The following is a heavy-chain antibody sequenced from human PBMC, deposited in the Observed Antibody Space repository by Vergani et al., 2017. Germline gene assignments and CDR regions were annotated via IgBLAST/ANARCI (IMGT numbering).Heavy chain of an antibody. V-gene: IGHV3-30*03. J-gene: IGHJ4*02. CDR3: ATAGEYGSDL. D-gene: IGHD3-10*01. CDR2: ISYDGSNK. Sequence: QVQLVESGGGVVQPGRSLRLSCAASGFTFSSYCMHWVRQAPGKGLEWVAVISYDGSNKYYADSVKGRFTISRDKSKNTLYLQMNSLRAEDTAVYYCATAGEYGSDLGGQGSLVTVSS. CDR1: GFTFSSYC.